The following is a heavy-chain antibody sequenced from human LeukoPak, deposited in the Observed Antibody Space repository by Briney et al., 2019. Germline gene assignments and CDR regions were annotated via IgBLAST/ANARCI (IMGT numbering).Heavy chain of an antibody. J-gene: IGHJ6*03. CDR3: AKGLHYCSGGSCYPVYYYYYMDV. D-gene: IGHD2-15*01. V-gene: IGHV3-23*01. Sequence: GGSLRLSCAASGFTFSSYAMSWVRQAPGKGLEWVSAISGSGGSTYYADSVKGRFTISRDNSKNTLYLQMNSLRAEDTAVYYCAKGLHYCSGGSCYPVYYYYYMDVWGKGTTVTVSS. CDR2: ISGSGGST. CDR1: GFTFSSYA.